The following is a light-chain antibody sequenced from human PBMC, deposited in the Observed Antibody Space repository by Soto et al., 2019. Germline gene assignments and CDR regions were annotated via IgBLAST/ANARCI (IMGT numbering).Light chain of an antibody. Sequence: QSALTQPASVSGSPGQSITISCTGTSSDVGGYNYVSWYQQHPGKAPKLIIYEVSNRPSGVSNRFSGSKSGNTASLTISGLRAEDEAEYYCSSYRSSSINWVFGGGTKVTVL. CDR2: EVS. CDR3: SSYRSSSINWV. J-gene: IGLJ3*02. V-gene: IGLV2-14*01. CDR1: SSDVGGYNY.